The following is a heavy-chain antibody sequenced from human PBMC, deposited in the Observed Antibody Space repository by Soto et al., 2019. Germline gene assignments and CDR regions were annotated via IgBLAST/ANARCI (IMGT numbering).Heavy chain of an antibody. D-gene: IGHD3-10*01. V-gene: IGHV3-23*01. Sequence: EVQLLESGGGLVQPGGSLRLSCAASGFTFSSYAMSWVRQAPGTGLEWVSAISGSGGSTYYADSVKGRFTISRDNSKNPRGLQRNGLRAEDTAVDYCAKAGGAGSYRRGMDVWGQGTTVTVSS. CDR2: ISGSGGST. J-gene: IGHJ6*02. CDR1: GFTFSSYA. CDR3: AKAGGAGSYRRGMDV.